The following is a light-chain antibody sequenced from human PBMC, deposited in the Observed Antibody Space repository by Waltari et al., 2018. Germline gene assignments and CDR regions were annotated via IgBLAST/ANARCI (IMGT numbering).Light chain of an antibody. V-gene: IGLV2-11*01. CDR1: SNDFGAYNY. Sequence: QSALTQPRSVSGSPGPSVPISCTGTSNDFGAYNYVPCHQQHPGKAPKLMIYDVSKRPSGVPDRFSASKSGNTASLTISGLQAEDEADYYCCSYTGTYTHWVFGGGTKLTVL. J-gene: IGLJ3*02. CDR3: CSYTGTYTHWV. CDR2: DVS.